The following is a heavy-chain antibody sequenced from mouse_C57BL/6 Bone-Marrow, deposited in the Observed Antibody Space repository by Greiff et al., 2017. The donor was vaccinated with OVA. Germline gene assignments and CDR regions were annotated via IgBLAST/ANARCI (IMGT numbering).Heavy chain of an antibody. Sequence: VQLQQSGPVLVKPGASVKMSCTASGYTFTDYYMNWVKQSHGKSLEWIGVINPYNGGTSYTQKIKGQATLTVDKSSSTAYMELNSLASEDSAVYYCARPYYDAPFADWGQGTLVTVSA. V-gene: IGHV1-19*01. CDR3: ARPYYDAPFAD. D-gene: IGHD1-1*01. CDR1: GYTFTDYY. J-gene: IGHJ3*01. CDR2: INPYNGGT.